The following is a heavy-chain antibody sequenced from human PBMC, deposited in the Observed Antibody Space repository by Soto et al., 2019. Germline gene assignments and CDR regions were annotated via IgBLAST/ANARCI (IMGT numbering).Heavy chain of an antibody. V-gene: IGHV4-30-4*01. CDR1: GGSISSGDYY. D-gene: IGHD2-21*02. Sequence: KPSETLSLTCTVSGGSISSGDYYWSWIRQPPGKGLEWIGYIYYSGSTYYNPSLKSRVTISVDTSKNQFSLKLSSVTAADTAVYYCARGVVVTARTLTYYYYGMDVWGQGTTVTVSS. J-gene: IGHJ6*02. CDR3: ARGVVVTARTLTYYYYGMDV. CDR2: IYYSGST.